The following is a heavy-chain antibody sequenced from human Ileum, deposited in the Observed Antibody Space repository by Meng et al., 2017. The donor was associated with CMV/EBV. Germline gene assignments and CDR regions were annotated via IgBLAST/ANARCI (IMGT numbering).Heavy chain of an antibody. CDR3: ARAPGTTAWGFDP. D-gene: IGHD1-7*01. CDR1: GGSISSSSYY. Sequence: SETLSLTCTVSGGSISSSSYYWGWIRQPPGKGLEWIGSIYYSGSTYYNPSLKSRVTIAVDTSKNQFSLKLSSVPAADTAVDYCARAPGTTAWGFDPWGQGTLVTVSS. V-gene: IGHV4-39*07. J-gene: IGHJ5*02. CDR2: IYYSGST.